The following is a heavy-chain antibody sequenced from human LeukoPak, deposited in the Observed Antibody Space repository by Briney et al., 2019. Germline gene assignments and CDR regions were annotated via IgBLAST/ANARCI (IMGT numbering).Heavy chain of an antibody. CDR3: ARVIMARGVISHFDY. V-gene: IGHV3-66*02. CDR1: GFTVSSNY. CDR2: IYSGGST. J-gene: IGHJ4*02. Sequence: PGGSLRLSCAASGFTVSSNYMSWVRQAPGKGLEWVSVIYSGGSTYYADSVKGRFTISRDNSKNTLYLQMNSLRAEDTAVYYCARVIMARGVISHFDYWGQGTLVTVSS. D-gene: IGHD3-10*01.